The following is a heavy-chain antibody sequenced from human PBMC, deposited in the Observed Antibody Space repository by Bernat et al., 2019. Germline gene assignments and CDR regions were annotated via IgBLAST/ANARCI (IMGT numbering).Heavy chain of an antibody. V-gene: IGHV3-33*01. CDR3: ARLEGDIGWFDP. D-gene: IGHD5-12*01. CDR2: MWYDGSNK. J-gene: IGHJ5*02. CDR1: GFTLTSYG. Sequence: SCAASGFTLTSYGMHWVRQAPGKGLELVAVMWYDGSNKYYSDSVKGRFTISRDNSKNTRYLQMKSLRVEDTAVYYCARLEGDIGWFDPWGQGTLV.